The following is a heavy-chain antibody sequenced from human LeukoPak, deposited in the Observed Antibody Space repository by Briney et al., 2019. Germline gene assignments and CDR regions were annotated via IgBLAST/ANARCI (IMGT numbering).Heavy chain of an antibody. CDR3: AREGYSYGLGPYGMDV. CDR2: ISSSSSYI. Sequence: GGSLRLSCAASGFTFSSYSMNWVRQAPGKGLEWVSSISSSSSYIYYADSVKGRFTISRDNAKNSLYLQMNSLRAEDTAVYYWAREGYSYGLGPYGMDVWGKGTTVTVSS. CDR1: GFTFSSYS. D-gene: IGHD5-18*01. V-gene: IGHV3-21*01. J-gene: IGHJ6*04.